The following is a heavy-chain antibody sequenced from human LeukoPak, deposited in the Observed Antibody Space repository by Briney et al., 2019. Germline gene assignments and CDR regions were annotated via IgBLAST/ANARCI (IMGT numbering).Heavy chain of an antibody. V-gene: IGHV4-38-2*02. CDR3: ARTVPYYYYYMDV. CDR1: GYSISSGSF. CDR2: IYYSGST. J-gene: IGHJ6*03. Sequence: SETLSLTCTVSGYSISSGSFWGWIRQPPGKGLEWIGSIYYSGSTYYNPSLKSRVTISVDTSKNQFSLKLSSVTAADTAVYYCARTVPYYYYYMDVWGKGTTVTVSS. D-gene: IGHD2-2*01.